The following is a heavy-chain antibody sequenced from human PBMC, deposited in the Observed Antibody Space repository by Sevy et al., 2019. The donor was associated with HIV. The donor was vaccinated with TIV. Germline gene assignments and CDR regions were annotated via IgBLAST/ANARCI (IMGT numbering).Heavy chain of an antibody. V-gene: IGHV3-49*03. CDR2: IRSKAYGGTT. CDR1: GFTFGDYA. D-gene: IGHD3-3*01. Sequence: GGSLRLSCTASGFTFGDYAMSWFRQAPGKGLEWVGFIRSKAYGGTTEYAASVKGRFTISRDDSKSIAYLQMNSLKTEDTAVYYCTRHTYYDFWSGYPGVGAFDIWGQGTMVTVSS. J-gene: IGHJ3*02. CDR3: TRHTYYDFWSGYPGVGAFDI.